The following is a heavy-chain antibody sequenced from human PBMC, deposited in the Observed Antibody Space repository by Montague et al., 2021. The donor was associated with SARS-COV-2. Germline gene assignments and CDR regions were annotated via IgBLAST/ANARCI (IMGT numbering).Heavy chain of an antibody. CDR2: IYDGGAV. V-gene: IGHV4-59*01. Sequence: SETLSLTCTVSGGSITGYYWSWLRRSPGKGLEWIAYIYDGGAVNXNPSLGSRVTISTDTSKNQLSLKVNSVTAADTAVYYCAGGYGSGSYSSWGQGTLVTVSS. J-gene: IGHJ4*02. CDR3: AGGYGSGSYSS. CDR1: GGSITGYY. D-gene: IGHD3-10*01.